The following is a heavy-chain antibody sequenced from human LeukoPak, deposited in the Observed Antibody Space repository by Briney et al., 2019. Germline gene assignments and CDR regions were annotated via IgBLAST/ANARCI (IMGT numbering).Heavy chain of an antibody. CDR3: AKRGMGDREAFDI. D-gene: IGHD2-21*02. J-gene: IGHJ3*02. V-gene: IGHV3-23*01. CDR2: ISGSGGST. Sequence: GGSLRLSCAASGFTFSTYAMNWVRQAPGKGLEWVSAISGSGGSTYCADSVKGRFTISRDNSKNTLYLQMNSLRAEDTAVYYCAKRGMGDREAFDIWGQGTMVTVSS. CDR1: GFTFSTYA.